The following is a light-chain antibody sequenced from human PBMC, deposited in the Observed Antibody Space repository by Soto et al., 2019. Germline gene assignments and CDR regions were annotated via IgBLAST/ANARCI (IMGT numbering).Light chain of an antibody. CDR2: EVS. J-gene: IGLJ3*02. V-gene: IGLV2-14*01. CDR3: SSYTTSNTWL. CDR1: TSDVGGFDS. Sequence: QSALTQPASVSGSPGQSITISCTATTSDVGGFDSVSWYQQHPGTAPRVIIYEVSNQPSGVSYRFSGSKSANTASLTISGLQADDEADYYCSSYTTSNTWLFGGGTKLTVL.